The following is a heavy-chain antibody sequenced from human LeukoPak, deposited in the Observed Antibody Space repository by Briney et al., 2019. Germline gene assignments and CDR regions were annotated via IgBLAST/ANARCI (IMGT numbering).Heavy chain of an antibody. CDR1: GVSISSSNSY. Sequence: SETLSLTCTVSGVSISSSNSYWGWIRQPPGKGLEWIGSVYYTGNTNYNPSLKSRVTISVDTSKNQFSLKLSSVTAADTAVYYCARGRRGIAAAGLFDYWGQGTLVTVSS. CDR3: ARGRRGIAAAGLFDY. D-gene: IGHD6-13*01. J-gene: IGHJ4*02. CDR2: VYYTGNT. V-gene: IGHV4-39*07.